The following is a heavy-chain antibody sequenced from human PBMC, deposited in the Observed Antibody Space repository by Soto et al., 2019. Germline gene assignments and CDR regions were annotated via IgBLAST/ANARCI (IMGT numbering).Heavy chain of an antibody. D-gene: IGHD6-6*01. Sequence: EVQLAESGGGLAQPGGSLRLSCAASGFTLSGYAMDWVRQAPGKGLEYVSGISSNGVGTYYANSVQGRFTISRDNSKNTVYLQIGSLRPEDMAVYYCARRARPYFYYMDVWGKGTTVTVSS. V-gene: IGHV3-64*01. CDR2: ISSNGVGT. J-gene: IGHJ6*03. CDR1: GFTLSGYA. CDR3: ARRARPYFYYMDV.